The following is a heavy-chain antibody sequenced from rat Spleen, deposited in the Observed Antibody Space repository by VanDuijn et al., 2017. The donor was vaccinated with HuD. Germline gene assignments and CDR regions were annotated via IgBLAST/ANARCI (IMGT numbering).Heavy chain of an antibody. CDR2: ISYSGST. J-gene: IGHJ2*01. Sequence: EVQLQESGPGLVKPSQSLSLTCSVTGYSITSTYWGWIRKFPGNKMEWIGHISYSGSTSYNPSLKSRISITRDTSKNQFFLQMNSLRSEDTATYYCTRDRTTPFDYWGQGVMVTVSS. CDR3: TRDRTTPFDY. V-gene: IGHV3-1*01. D-gene: IGHD1-5*01. CDR1: GYSITSTY.